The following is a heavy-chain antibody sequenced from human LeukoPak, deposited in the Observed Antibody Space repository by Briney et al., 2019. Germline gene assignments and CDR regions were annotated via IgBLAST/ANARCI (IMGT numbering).Heavy chain of an antibody. Sequence: SQTLSLTCTVSGGSISSGGYYWSWIRQAPGKGLEWIGYISTSGSTNYNPSLKSRVSISLDTSKNRFSLNLNFVTAADTAVYYCASPRSGYRYTFDYWGQGALDTVSS. CDR3: ASPRSGYRYTFDY. J-gene: IGHJ4*02. D-gene: IGHD3-22*01. CDR1: GGSISSGGYY. V-gene: IGHV4-61*09. CDR2: ISTSGST.